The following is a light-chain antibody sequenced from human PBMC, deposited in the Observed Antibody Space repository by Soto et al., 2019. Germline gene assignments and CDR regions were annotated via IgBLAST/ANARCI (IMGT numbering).Light chain of an antibody. J-gene: IGKJ2*01. CDR1: QSVSSSY. Sequence: EIVLTQSPGTLSLSPGERATLSCRASQSVSSSYLGWYQQKPGQAPRLLIYGASSRATGIPDRFSGSGSGTDFTLTISRLEPEDFAVYYCQQYGSSPYTVGQGTKLEIK. CDR3: QQYGSSPYT. CDR2: GAS. V-gene: IGKV3-20*01.